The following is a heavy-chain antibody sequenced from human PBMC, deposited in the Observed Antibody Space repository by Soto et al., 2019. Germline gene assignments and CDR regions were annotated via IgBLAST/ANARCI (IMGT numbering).Heavy chain of an antibody. Sequence: SLPCNVSSGSSSTSDYLCVGGRQPPGKGLEWLGSIYYSGSTYYNPSLKSRVTISVDTSKNQFSLKLSSVTAADTAVYYCAKVVAVAGGDYYYGMDVWGQGTTVTVSS. D-gene: IGHD6-19*01. CDR2: IYYSGST. V-gene: IGHV4-39*01. CDR1: SGSSSTSDYL. CDR3: AKVVAVAGGDYYYGMDV. J-gene: IGHJ6*02.